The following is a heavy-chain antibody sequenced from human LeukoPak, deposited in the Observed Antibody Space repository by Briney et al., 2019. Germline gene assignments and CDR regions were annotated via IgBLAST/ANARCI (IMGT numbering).Heavy chain of an antibody. CDR2: IIPIFGTA. CDR1: GGTFSSYA. Sequence: EASVKVSCKASGGTFSSYAISWVRQAPGQGLEWMGRIIPIFGTANYAQKFQGRVTITTDESTSTAYMELSSLRSEDTAVYYCALMVRGDITLDYWGQGTLVTVSS. V-gene: IGHV1-69*05. D-gene: IGHD3-10*01. CDR3: ALMVRGDITLDY. J-gene: IGHJ4*02.